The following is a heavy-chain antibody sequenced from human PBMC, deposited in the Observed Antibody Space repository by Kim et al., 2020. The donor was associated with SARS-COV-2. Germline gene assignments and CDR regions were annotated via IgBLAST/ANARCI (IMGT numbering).Heavy chain of an antibody. CDR3: ASLALVAAAGIEVP. J-gene: IGHJ5*02. CDR2: IYYSGST. CDR1: GGSISSSSYY. V-gene: IGHV4-39*01. D-gene: IGHD6-13*01. Sequence: SETLSLTCTVSGGSISSSSYYWGWIRQPPGKGLEWIGSIYYSGSTYYNPSLKSRVTISVDTSKNQFSLKLSSVTAADTAVYYCASLALVAAAGIEVPWAQGTLVTVSS.